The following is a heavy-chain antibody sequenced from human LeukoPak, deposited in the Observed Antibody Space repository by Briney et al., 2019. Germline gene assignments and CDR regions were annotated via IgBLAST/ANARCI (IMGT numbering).Heavy chain of an antibody. CDR3: ARDVQFNRNWFDP. J-gene: IGHJ5*02. CDR2: MNPNSGNT. Sequence: ASVKVSCKASGYTFTSYDINWVRQATGQGLEWMGWMNPNSGNTGYAQKFQGRVTMTRNTSISTAYMELRSLRSDDTAVYYCARDVQFNRNWFDPWGQGTLVTVSS. V-gene: IGHV1-8*01. D-gene: IGHD4-11*01. CDR1: GYTFTSYD.